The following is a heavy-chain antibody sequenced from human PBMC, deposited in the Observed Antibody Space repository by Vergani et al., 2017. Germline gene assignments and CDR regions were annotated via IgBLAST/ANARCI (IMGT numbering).Heavy chain of an antibody. CDR2: ISYDGSNN. Sequence: QVQLVESGGGVVQPGRSLRLSCAASGFTFSNYGMHWVRQAPGKGLEWVAVISYDGSNNYYADSVKGRFTISRDNSKNSLYLQMNSLRAEDTAVYYCARAKESSTSSRWFDPWGQGTLVTVSS. CDR3: ARAKESSTSSRWFDP. D-gene: IGHD2-2*01. CDR1: GFTFSNYG. V-gene: IGHV3-30*03. J-gene: IGHJ5*02.